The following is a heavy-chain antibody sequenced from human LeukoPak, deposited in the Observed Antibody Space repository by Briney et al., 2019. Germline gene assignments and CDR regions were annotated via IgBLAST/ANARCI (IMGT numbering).Heavy chain of an antibody. CDR2: INHSGST. J-gene: IGHJ5*02. CDR1: GGSFSGYY. V-gene: IGHV4-34*01. Sequence: KPSETLSLTCAVYGGSFSGYYWSWIRQPPGKGLEWIGEINHSGSTNYNPSLKSRVTISVDTSKNQFSLKLSSVTAADTAVYYCARARRRFDPWGQATLVTVSS. CDR3: ARARRRFDP.